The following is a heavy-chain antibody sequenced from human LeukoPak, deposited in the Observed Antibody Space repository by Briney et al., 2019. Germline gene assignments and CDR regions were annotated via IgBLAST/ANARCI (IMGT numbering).Heavy chain of an antibody. CDR3: ARGGSLYDASYYYFLDV. D-gene: IGHD2/OR15-2a*01. V-gene: IGHV3-13*01. CDR1: GFTFRNYD. Sequence: GGSLRHSCAASGFTFRNYDMHWVRQASGKGLQWVSAIDTAGDRSYPVSVKGRFTISRENDKNSLFLQMNNLSAGDAAVYYCARGGSLYDASYYYFLDVWGTGTRVTVSS. J-gene: IGHJ6*03. CDR2: IDTAGDR.